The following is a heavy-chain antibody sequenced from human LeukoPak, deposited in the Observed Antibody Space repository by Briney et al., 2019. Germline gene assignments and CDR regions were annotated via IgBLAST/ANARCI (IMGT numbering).Heavy chain of an antibody. Sequence: GGSLRLSCAASGFTFSSYAMSWVRQAPGKGLEWVSAISGSGGSTYYADSVKGRFTISRDNSKNTLYLQMNSLRAEDTAVYYCAKAPPGIAAASSEYFQHWGQGTLVTVSS. CDR2: ISGSGGST. J-gene: IGHJ1*01. CDR1: GFTFSSYA. D-gene: IGHD6-13*01. CDR3: AKAPPGIAAASSEYFQH. V-gene: IGHV3-23*01.